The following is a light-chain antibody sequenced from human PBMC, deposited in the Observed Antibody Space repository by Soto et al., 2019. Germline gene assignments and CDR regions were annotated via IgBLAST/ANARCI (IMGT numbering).Light chain of an antibody. J-gene: IGKJ2*01. V-gene: IGKV3-20*01. CDR3: QQYGKSPRT. CDR2: ATS. CDR1: QSVNIWN. Sequence: DIVLTQSPGPLALSPGESADLSCRASQSVNIWNVAWYQQKPGQAPSLLIYATSNGGTVNPDMFSGSGSGKDFTLSSHMLEPEDFAVYYWQQYGKSPRTFGQGTKVEIK.